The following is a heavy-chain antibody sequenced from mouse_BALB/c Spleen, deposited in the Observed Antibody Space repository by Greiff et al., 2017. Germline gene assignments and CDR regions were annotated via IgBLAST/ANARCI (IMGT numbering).Heavy chain of an antibody. J-gene: IGHJ3*01. CDR1: GFNIKDTY. D-gene: IGHD2-4*01. CDR3: ALYDYDWFAY. Sequence: EVQVVESGAELVKPGASVKLSCTASGFNIKDTYMHWVKQRPEQGLEWIGRIDPANGNTKYDPKFQGKATITADTSSNTAYLQLSSLTSEDTAVYYCALYDYDWFAYWGQGTLVTVSA. CDR2: IDPANGNT. V-gene: IGHV14-3*02.